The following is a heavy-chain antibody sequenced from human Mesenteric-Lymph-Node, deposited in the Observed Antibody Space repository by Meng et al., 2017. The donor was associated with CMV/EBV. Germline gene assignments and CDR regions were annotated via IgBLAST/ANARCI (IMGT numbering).Heavy chain of an antibody. V-gene: IGHV3-23*01. J-gene: IGHJ6*02. D-gene: IGHD2/OR15-2a*01. CDR2: ISGSGGST. CDR1: GASISTTYY. CDR3: AKDATTLWPPNYGMDV. Sequence: ETLSLTCTVPGASISTTYYWGWIRQPPGKGLEWVSAISGSGGSTYYADSVKGRFTISRDNSKNTLYLQMNSLRAEDTAVYYCAKDATTLWPPNYGMDVWGQGTTVTVSS.